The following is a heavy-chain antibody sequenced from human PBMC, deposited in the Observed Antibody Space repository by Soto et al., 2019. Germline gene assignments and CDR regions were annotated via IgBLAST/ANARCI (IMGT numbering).Heavy chain of an antibody. Sequence: GGSLRLSCAASGFTFSSYWMHWVRQAPGKGLVWVSRINSDGSSTSYADSVKGRFTISRDNAENTLYLQMNSLRAEDTAVYYCARDRDGIQLWFGPFDYWGQGTLVTVSS. D-gene: IGHD5-18*01. J-gene: IGHJ4*02. CDR3: ARDRDGIQLWFGPFDY. CDR2: INSDGSST. V-gene: IGHV3-74*01. CDR1: GFTFSSYW.